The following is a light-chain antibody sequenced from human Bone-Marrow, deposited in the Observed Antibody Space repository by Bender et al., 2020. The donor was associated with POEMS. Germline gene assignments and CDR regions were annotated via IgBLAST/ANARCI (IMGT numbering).Light chain of an antibody. CDR1: SSNIGAHA. CDR2: NIN. CDR3: AVWDDSLNGWV. Sequence: QSVLTQPPSASGTPGQRVTISCSGGSSNIGAHAVNWYQHLPGTAPKLLIYNINQRPSEVPDRFSGSRSGTSASLAISGLQSEDEADYYCAVWDDSLNGWVFGGGTKLTVL. V-gene: IGLV1-44*01. J-gene: IGLJ3*02.